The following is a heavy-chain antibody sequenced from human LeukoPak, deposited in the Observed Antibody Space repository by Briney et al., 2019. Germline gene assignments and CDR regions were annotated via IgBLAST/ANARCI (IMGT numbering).Heavy chain of an antibody. CDR1: GYTFTSYG. CDR3: ARDRQCGY. V-gene: IGHV1-18*01. Sequence: ASVKVSCKATGYTFTSYGISWVRQARGQGLEWMGWISAYNGNTNYAPKVQCRVSMTTDTSTSTAYMELRSLRSDDTPVYYCARDRQCGYWGQGTLVTVSS. J-gene: IGHJ4*02. CDR2: ISAYNGNT. D-gene: IGHD2-21*01.